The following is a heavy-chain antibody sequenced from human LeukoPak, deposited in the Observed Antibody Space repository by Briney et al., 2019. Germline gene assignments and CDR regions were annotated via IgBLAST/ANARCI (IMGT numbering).Heavy chain of an antibody. CDR3: ASTTGYSSGWYFDY. D-gene: IGHD6-19*01. Sequence: PGGSLRLSRAASGFTVSSNYMSWVRQAPGKGLEWVSVVYSGGSTYYADSVKGRFTISRDNSKNTLYLQMNSLRAEDTAVYYCASTTGYSSGWYFDYWGQGTLVTVSS. CDR1: GFTVSSNY. CDR2: VYSGGST. J-gene: IGHJ4*02. V-gene: IGHV3-53*01.